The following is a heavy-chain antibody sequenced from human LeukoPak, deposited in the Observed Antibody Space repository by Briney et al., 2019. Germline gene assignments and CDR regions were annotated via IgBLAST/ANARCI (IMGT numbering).Heavy chain of an antibody. CDR1: GFIFNNYG. Sequence: GSLRLSCAASGFIFNNYGLIWVREAPGKGLEWVSAISNDGGGTNYADFVKGRFTISRDNSKNTLFLQMNSLRAEDTALYYCAKGSSGYFVDLWGQGTLVTVSS. J-gene: IGHJ5*02. D-gene: IGHD3-22*01. V-gene: IGHV3-23*01. CDR2: ISNDGGGT. CDR3: AKGSSGYFVDL.